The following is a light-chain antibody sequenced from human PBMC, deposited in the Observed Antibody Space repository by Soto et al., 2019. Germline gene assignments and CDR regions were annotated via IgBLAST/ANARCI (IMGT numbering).Light chain of an antibody. J-gene: IGLJ2*01. CDR2: DVN. CDR1: SSDIGDYNY. CDR3: SSYTRSTTLVV. V-gene: IGLV2-14*03. Sequence: QSALTQPASVSGSPGQSITISCTGASSDIGDYNYVSWYQHHPGKAPKLMIYDVNYRPSGVSTRFSGSKSGNTASLTISGLQAEDEADYYCSSYTRSTTLVVFGGGTKLTVL.